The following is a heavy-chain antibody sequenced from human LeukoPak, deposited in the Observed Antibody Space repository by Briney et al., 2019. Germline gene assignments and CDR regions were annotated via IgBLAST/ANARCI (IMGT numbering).Heavy chain of an antibody. CDR2: ISAYNGNT. V-gene: IGHV1-18*01. D-gene: IGHD1-26*01. Sequence: ASVKVSCKASGYTFTSYGISWVRQAPGQGLEWMGWISAYNGNTNYAQKLQGRVTMTTDTSTSTAYMELRSLRSDDTAVYYCARDSKWELPQEYFQHWGQGTLVTVSS. J-gene: IGHJ1*01. CDR1: GYTFTSYG. CDR3: ARDSKWELPQEYFQH.